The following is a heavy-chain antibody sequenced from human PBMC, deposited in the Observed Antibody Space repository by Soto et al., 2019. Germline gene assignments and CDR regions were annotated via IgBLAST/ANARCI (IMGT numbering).Heavy chain of an antibody. Sequence: SETLSLTCTLSGCSISSYYWSWIRQPPGKGLEWIGYIYYSGSTYYSPSLKSRVTMSVYTAKNQFSLKLRCVTGVDTAVYYCARGSGSYHDFAYWGQETLVTVPQ. D-gene: IGHD1-26*01. J-gene: IGHJ4*02. V-gene: IGHV4-59*04. CDR1: GCSISSYY. CDR3: ARGSGSYHDFAY. CDR2: IYYSGST.